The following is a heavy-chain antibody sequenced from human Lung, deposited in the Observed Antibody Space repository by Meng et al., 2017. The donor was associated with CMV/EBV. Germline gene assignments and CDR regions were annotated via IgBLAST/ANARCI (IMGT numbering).Heavy chain of an antibody. CDR3: ARTAPVTAKIDS. V-gene: IGHV4-31*03. CDR1: GDSISSGAYY. CDR2: IFYSGST. D-gene: IGHD2-21*02. J-gene: IGHJ4*02. Sequence: TVSGDSISSGAYYWGWIRQHPVKGLEWIGYIFYSGSTYHNPSLDSRVTMSVDTSKNQFSLRLSSVTAADTAIYYCARTAPVTAKIDSWSQGTLVTVSS.